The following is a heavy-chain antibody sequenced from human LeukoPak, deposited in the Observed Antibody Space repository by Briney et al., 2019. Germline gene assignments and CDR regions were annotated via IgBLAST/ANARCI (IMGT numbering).Heavy chain of an antibody. CDR3: ARGGGGSYYSASPDY. V-gene: IGHV4-34*01. CDR1: GGSFSGYY. D-gene: IGHD1-26*01. J-gene: IGHJ4*02. CDR2: INHSGST. Sequence: SETLSLTCAVYGGSFSGYYWSWIRQPPGKGLEWIGEINHSGSTNYNPSLKSRVTISVDTSKNQSSLKLSSVTAADTAVYYCARGGGGSYYSASPDYWGQGTLVTVSS.